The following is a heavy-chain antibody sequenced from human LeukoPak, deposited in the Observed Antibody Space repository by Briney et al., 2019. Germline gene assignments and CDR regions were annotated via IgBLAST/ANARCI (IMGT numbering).Heavy chain of an antibody. CDR1: GFTFSYYS. Sequence: GGSLRLSCAASGFTFSYYSMNWGRQAPGKGLEWISYSNTDGTISYADSVKGRLTISRDNAENSLYLQMNSLRDEDTAVYFCVRDRDYAFDFWGQGTMVTVSS. J-gene: IGHJ3*01. CDR2: SNTDGTI. V-gene: IGHV3-48*02. CDR3: VRDRDYAFDF.